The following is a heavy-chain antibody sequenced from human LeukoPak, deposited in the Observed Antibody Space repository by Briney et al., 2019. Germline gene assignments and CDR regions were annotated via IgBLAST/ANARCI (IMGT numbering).Heavy chain of an antibody. V-gene: IGHV1-46*01. J-gene: IGHJ5*02. Sequence: VASVKVSCKASGYTFTNYYVHWVRQAPGQGLEGMGVINPSGGSTNYAQKFQGRVTMTRDTSTSTVYMELSSLRSEDPAVYYCARDSTVTTFRGCVDPWGQGTLVTVSS. D-gene: IGHD4-17*01. CDR3: ARDSTVTTFRGCVDP. CDR2: INPSGGST. CDR1: GYTFTNYY.